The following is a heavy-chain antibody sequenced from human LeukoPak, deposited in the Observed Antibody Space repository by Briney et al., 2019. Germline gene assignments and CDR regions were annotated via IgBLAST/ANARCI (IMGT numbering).Heavy chain of an antibody. D-gene: IGHD4-17*01. Sequence: GGSLRLSCTASGFTFGDYAMSWFRQAPGKGLEWVGRIGSKASGGTIVYAAPVQGRFTISRDDSKNTLSLQMNSLKTEDTAVYYCTTDPAGVTTVTSPNYYFDYWGQGTLVTVSS. CDR2: IGSKASGGTI. CDR1: GFTFGDYA. V-gene: IGHV3-15*04. CDR3: TTDPAGVTTVTSPNYYFDY. J-gene: IGHJ4*02.